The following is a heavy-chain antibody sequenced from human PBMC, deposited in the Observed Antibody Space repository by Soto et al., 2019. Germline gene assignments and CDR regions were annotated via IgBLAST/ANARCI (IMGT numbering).Heavy chain of an antibody. CDR2: ISGSGGST. V-gene: IGHV3-23*01. CDR3: AKTIAVAEQFDY. J-gene: IGHJ4*02. Sequence: RLSCAASGFTFSSYAMSWVRQAPGKGLEWVSAISGSGGSTYYADSVKGRFTISRDNSKNTLYLQMNSLRAEDTAVYYCAKTIAVAEQFDYWGQGTLVTVSS. D-gene: IGHD6-19*01. CDR1: GFTFSSYA.